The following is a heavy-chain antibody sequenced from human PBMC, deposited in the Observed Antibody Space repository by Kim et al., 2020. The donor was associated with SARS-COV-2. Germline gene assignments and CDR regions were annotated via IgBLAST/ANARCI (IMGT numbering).Heavy chain of an antibody. V-gene: IGHV1-18*01. Sequence: ASVKVSCKASGYTFTSYGISWVRQAPGQGLEWMGWISAYNGNTNYAQKLQGRVTMTTDTSTSTAYMELRSLRSDDTAVYYCARDRRKLERHEKNDYWGQGTLVTVSS. CDR1: GYTFTSYG. CDR2: ISAYNGNT. CDR3: ARDRRKLERHEKNDY. D-gene: IGHD1-1*01. J-gene: IGHJ4*02.